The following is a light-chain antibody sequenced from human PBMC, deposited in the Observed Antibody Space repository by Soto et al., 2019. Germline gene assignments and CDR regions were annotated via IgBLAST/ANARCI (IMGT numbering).Light chain of an antibody. J-gene: IGLJ1*01. CDR1: SSNIGNNY. Sequence: QSVLTQPPSVSAAPGQKVTISCSGSSSNIGNNYVSWYQQLPGTAPKLLIYDNNKRPSGIPDRFSDSKSDTSATLAITGLQTGDEADYYCGTWDSSLSAYVFGTGTKVTVL. V-gene: IGLV1-51*01. CDR2: DNN. CDR3: GTWDSSLSAYV.